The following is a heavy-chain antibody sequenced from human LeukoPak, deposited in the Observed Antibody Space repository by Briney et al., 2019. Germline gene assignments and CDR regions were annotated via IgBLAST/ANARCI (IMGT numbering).Heavy chain of an antibody. V-gene: IGHV4-59*04. Sequence: SETLSLTCTVSGGSISSYYWSWIRQPPGKGLEWIGYIYYSGSTYYNSSLKSRVTISVDTSENQFSQELRSVTAADTAVYYCARLGVGYNFGYPYYYYMDVWGKGTTVTVSS. J-gene: IGHJ6*03. CDR2: IYYSGST. CDR3: ARLGVGYNFGYPYYYYMDV. CDR1: GGSISSYY. D-gene: IGHD5-18*01.